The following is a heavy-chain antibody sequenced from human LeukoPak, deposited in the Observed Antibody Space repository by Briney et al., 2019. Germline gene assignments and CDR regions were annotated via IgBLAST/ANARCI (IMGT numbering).Heavy chain of an antibody. J-gene: IGHJ3*02. CDR2: IYSGGST. Sequence: PGGSLRLSCAASWFTVSSNYMSWVRQAPGKGLEWVSVIYSGGSTYYADSAKGRFTISRDNSKNTLYLQMNSLRAEDTAVYYCARETVTTAFDIWGQGTMVTVSS. CDR1: WFTVSSNY. CDR3: ARETVTTAFDI. D-gene: IGHD4-17*01. V-gene: IGHV3-53*01.